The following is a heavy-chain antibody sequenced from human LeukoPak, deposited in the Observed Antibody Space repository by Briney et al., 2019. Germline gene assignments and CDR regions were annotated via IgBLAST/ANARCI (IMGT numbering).Heavy chain of an antibody. CDR3: AKDPDSSSC. V-gene: IGHV3-21*04. J-gene: IGHJ4*02. D-gene: IGHD6-13*01. Sequence: GGSLRLSCAASAFSLSAYNMNWVRQAPGKGLEWVSSISYTGTYIYYADSVKGRFTISRDNSKNTLYLQMNSLRAEDTAVYYCAKDPDSSSCWGQGTLVTVSS. CDR1: AFSLSAYN. CDR2: ISYTGTYI.